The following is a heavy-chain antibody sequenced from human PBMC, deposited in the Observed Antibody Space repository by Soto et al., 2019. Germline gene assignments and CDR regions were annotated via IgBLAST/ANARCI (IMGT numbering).Heavy chain of an antibody. CDR3: ARAHWSGYYTGTHYYYYYYMDV. Sequence: QVQLQESGPGLVKPSETLSLTCTVSGGSISSYYWSWIRQPPGKGLEWIGYIYYSGSTNYNPSLKSRVTISVDPSKNQFSLKLSSVTAADTAVYYCARAHWSGYYTGTHYYYYYYMDVWGKGTTVTVSS. J-gene: IGHJ6*03. CDR1: GGSISSYY. V-gene: IGHV4-59*01. CDR2: IYYSGST. D-gene: IGHD3-3*01.